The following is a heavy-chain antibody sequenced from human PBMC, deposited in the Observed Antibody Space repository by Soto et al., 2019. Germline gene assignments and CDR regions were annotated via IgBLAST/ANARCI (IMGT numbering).Heavy chain of an antibody. Sequence: SETLSLTCAVYGGSFSGYYWSWIRQPPGKGLEWIGEINHSGSTNYNPSLKSRVTISVDTSKNQFSLKLSSVTAADTAVYYCARAQSGYCTNGVCQNWFDPWGQGTLVTSPQ. CDR3: ARAQSGYCTNGVCQNWFDP. J-gene: IGHJ5*02. V-gene: IGHV4-34*01. D-gene: IGHD2-8*01. CDR2: INHSGST. CDR1: GGSFSGYY.